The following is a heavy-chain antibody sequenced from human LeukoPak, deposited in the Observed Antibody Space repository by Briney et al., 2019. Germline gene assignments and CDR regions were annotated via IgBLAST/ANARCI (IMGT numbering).Heavy chain of an antibody. J-gene: IGHJ6*02. CDR1: GFTFSSYG. Sequence: GRSLRLSCAASGFTFSSYGMHWVRQASGEGLEWVAVISYDGKNKYYADSVKGRFTISRDNSKNTVYLQMNSLRAEDTAVYYCANPYYDILTGYYKGHYGLDVWGQGTTVTVSS. CDR2: ISYDGKNK. D-gene: IGHD3-9*01. V-gene: IGHV3-30*18. CDR3: ANPYYDILTGYYKGHYGLDV.